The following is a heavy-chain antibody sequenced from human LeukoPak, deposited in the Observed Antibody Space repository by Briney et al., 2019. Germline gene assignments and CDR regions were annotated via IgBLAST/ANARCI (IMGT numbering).Heavy chain of an antibody. V-gene: IGHV1-2*02. CDR3: ARNIVGALRLYYYYGMDV. CDR2: INPNSGGT. J-gene: IGHJ6*02. D-gene: IGHD1-26*01. Sequence: ASVKVSCKASGYTFTGYYMNWVRQAPGQGLEWMGWINPNSGGTNYAQKFQGRVTMTRDTSISTAYMELSRLRSDDTAVYYCARNIVGALRLYYYYGMDVWGQGTTVTVSS. CDR1: GYTFTGYY.